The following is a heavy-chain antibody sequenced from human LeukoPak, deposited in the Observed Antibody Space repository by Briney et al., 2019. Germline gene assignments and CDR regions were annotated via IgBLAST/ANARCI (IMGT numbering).Heavy chain of an antibody. CDR2: IWSNGVIK. V-gene: IGHV3-33*01. CDR3: ARSETYNWNFDF. CDR1: GFTFSDNG. J-gene: IGHJ5*01. Sequence: GRSLRLSCGAWGFTFSDNGMHWVRQAPGKGVEGLAVIWSNGVIKYYADSVKGPFAISRDNNRNMAYLQMNSLRAEYTAVYYCARSETYNWNFDFWGQGTLVTVSS. D-gene: IGHD1-20*01.